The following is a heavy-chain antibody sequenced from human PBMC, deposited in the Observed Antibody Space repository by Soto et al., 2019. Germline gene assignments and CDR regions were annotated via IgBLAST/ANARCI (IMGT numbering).Heavy chain of an antibody. CDR3: FRAPYDSRGWLNVSAFRVKRSSDL. V-gene: IGHV4-30-2*01. J-gene: IGHJ2*01. Sequence: PGKGLEWIGYIYYSGSTYYNPSLKSRVTISVDRSKNQFSLKLSSVTAADTAVYFCFRAPYDSRGWLNVSAFRVKRSSDL. CDR2: IYYSGST. D-gene: IGHD3-22*01.